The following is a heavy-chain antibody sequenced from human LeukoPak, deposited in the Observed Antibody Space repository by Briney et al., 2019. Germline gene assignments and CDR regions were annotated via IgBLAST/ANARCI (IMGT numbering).Heavy chain of an antibody. CDR2: INQSGSA. CDR1: GGSFSAYY. CDR3: ALDLTPFYDFWSSYYGY. V-gene: IGHV4-34*01. D-gene: IGHD3/OR15-3a*01. J-gene: IGHJ4*02. Sequence: SETLSLTCAVYGGSFSAYYWSWIRQTPGKGLEWIGEINQSGSANHNPSLKSRVTISEDTSKNQFSLEMISVTAADTAVYYCALDLTPFYDFWSSYYGYWAEGSLVTVSS.